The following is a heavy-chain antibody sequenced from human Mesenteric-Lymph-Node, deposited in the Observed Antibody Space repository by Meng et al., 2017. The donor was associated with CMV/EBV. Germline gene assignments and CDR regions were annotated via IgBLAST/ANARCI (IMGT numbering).Heavy chain of an antibody. V-gene: IGHV3-30-3*01. CDR3: ARAGLRFLEWLSPFDY. J-gene: IGHJ4*02. D-gene: IGHD3-3*01. Sequence: GESLKISCVASGFTFSSYAMHWVRQASGKGLEWVAVISYDGSNKYYADSVKGRFTISRDNSKNTLYLQMNSLRAEDTAVYYCARAGLRFLEWLSPFDYWGQGTLVTVSS. CDR1: GFTFSSYA. CDR2: ISYDGSNK.